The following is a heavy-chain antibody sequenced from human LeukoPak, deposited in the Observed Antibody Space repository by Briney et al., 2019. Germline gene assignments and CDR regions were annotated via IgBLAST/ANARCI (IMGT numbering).Heavy chain of an antibody. J-gene: IGHJ5*02. CDR3: AKAPIAGTRWFDP. CDR2: ISGSGSST. V-gene: IGHV3-23*01. D-gene: IGHD6-13*01. CDR1: GFTFSTYA. Sequence: GGSLRLSCAASGFTFSTYAMSWVRQAPGKGLDWVLTISGSGSSTYYADSVKGRFTISRDNSKNTLYLHMDSLRAEDTAVYYCAKAPIAGTRWFDPWGQGTLVTVSS.